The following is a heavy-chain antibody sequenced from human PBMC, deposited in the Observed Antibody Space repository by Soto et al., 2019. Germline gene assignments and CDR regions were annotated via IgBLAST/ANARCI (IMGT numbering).Heavy chain of an antibody. J-gene: IGHJ3*02. V-gene: IGHV4-39*01. CDR3: ASLKGSSSGWYYCAFDI. Sequence: PSETLSLTCTVSGGSISSSSYYWGWIRQPPGKGLEWIGSIYYSGSTYYNPSLKSRVTISVDTSKNQFSLKLSSVTAADTAVYYCASLKGSSSGWYYCAFDIWGQGTMVTVS. CDR2: IYYSGST. CDR1: GGSISSSSYY. D-gene: IGHD6-19*01.